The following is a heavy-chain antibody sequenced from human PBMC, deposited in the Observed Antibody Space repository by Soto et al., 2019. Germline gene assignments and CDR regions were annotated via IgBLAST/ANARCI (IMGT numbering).Heavy chain of an antibody. V-gene: IGHV3-23*01. CDR2: ISGNDGST. J-gene: IGHJ4*02. Sequence: EVQLLESGGGLVQPGGSLRLSCAASGFTFSSYAMNWVRQAPGKGLEWVSVISGNDGSTYYADSVKGRFTISRDNSKNTLNLQLNSLRAEDTAVYYCARRSSRWYFDYWGQGTLVTVSS. CDR1: GFTFSSYA. D-gene: IGHD6-13*01. CDR3: ARRSSRWYFDY.